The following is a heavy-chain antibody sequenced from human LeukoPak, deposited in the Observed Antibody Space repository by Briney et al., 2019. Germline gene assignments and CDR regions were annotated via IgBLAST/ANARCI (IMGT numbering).Heavy chain of an antibody. D-gene: IGHD3-10*01. CDR1: GYTFTSYG. V-gene: IGHV1-2*02. J-gene: IGHJ6*03. Sequence: ASVKVSCKASGYTFTSYGISWVRQAPGQGLEWMGWINPNSGGTNYAQKFQGRVTMTRDTSISTAYMELSRLRSDDTAVYYCARNYYGSGRTHYYYYYMDVWGKGTTVTVSS. CDR2: INPNSGGT. CDR3: ARNYYGSGRTHYYYYYMDV.